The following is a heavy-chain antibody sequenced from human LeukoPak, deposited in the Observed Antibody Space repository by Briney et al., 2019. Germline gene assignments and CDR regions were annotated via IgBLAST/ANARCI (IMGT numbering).Heavy chain of an antibody. D-gene: IGHD1-26*01. Sequence: PGGSLRLSCAASGFTVSSNYMSWVRQAPGKGLEWVSVIYSGGSTYYADSVKGRFTISRDNSKNTLYLQMSSLRAEDTAVYYCARDSGSTSDAFDIWGQGTMVTVSS. CDR1: GFTVSSNY. CDR2: IYSGGST. J-gene: IGHJ3*02. CDR3: ARDSGSTSDAFDI. V-gene: IGHV3-53*01.